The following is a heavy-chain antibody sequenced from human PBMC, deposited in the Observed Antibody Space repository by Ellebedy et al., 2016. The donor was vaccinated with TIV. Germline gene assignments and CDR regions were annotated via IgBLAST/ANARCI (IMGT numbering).Heavy chain of an antibody. CDR3: AKETYGMDV. CDR1: RVSISRNNW. Sequence: MPSETLSLTCAVSRVSISRNNWWSWARQPPGKGLEWIGELWQSGSTNYNPSLKSRVTISVAKSKHQFSLKLTSLSAADTAVYYCAKETYGMDVWGQGTTVIVSS. V-gene: IGHV4-4*02. J-gene: IGHJ6*02. CDR2: LWQSGST.